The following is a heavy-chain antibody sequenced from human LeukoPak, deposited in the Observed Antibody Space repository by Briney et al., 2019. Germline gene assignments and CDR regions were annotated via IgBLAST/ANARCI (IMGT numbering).Heavy chain of an antibody. CDR1: GFTFSSYC. CDR2: IRYDGSNK. CDR3: AKDGRDGSWGDY. D-gene: IGHD3-16*01. V-gene: IGHV3-30*02. J-gene: IGHJ4*02. Sequence: GGSLRLSCAASGFTFSSYCMHWVRQAPGKGLEWVAVIRYDGSNKYYADSVKGRFTISRDNSKNTLYLQMNSLRAEDTAVYYCAKDGRDGSWGDYWGQGTLVTV.